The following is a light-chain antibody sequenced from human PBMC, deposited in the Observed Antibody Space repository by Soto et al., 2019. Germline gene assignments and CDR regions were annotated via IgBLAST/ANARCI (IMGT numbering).Light chain of an antibody. Sequence: EIVLTQSPATLSLSPGERATLSCRASRSVRSYLAWYQQKPGQAPRLLIYDASNRAAGIPARFSGSGSETDFTLTISRLEPEDFAVYYCQQYGSSPQTFGQGTKVEIK. CDR2: DAS. J-gene: IGKJ1*01. CDR3: QQYGSSPQT. CDR1: RSVRSY. V-gene: IGKV3-20*01.